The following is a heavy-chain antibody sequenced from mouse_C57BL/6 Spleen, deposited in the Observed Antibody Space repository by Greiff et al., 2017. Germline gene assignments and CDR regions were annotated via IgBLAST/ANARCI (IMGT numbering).Heavy chain of an antibody. D-gene: IGHD3-2*02. CDR3: ARRNRKAGNYFDY. J-gene: IGHJ2*01. Sequence: EVQLQQSGPELVKPGASVKISCKASGYTFTDYYMNWVKQSHGKSLEWIGDINPNNGGTSYNQKFKGKATLTVDKSSSTAYMELRSLTSEDSAVYYCARRNRKAGNYFDYWCQGTTLTVSS. CDR1: GYTFTDYY. V-gene: IGHV1-26*01. CDR2: INPNNGGT.